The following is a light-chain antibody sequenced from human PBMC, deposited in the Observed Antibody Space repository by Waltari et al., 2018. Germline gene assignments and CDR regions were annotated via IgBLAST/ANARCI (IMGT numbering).Light chain of an antibody. CDR1: QSVSSK. CDR3: QQYNNWPPWT. Sequence: EIVMTRSPATLPVSPGERATLSCRASQSVSSKLSWYQQKPGQAPRLLIYGASTRATSIPARFSGSGAGREFTLTISSLQSEDFAVYCCQQYNNWPPWTFGQGTKVEIK. V-gene: IGKV3-15*01. J-gene: IGKJ1*01. CDR2: GAS.